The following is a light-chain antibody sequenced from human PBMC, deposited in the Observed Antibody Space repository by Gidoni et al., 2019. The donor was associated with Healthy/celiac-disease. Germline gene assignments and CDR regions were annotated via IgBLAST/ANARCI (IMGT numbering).Light chain of an antibody. CDR1: SSDVGSYNL. V-gene: IGLV2-23*02. J-gene: IGLJ2*01. CDR2: EVS. CDR3: CSYAGSSTPVV. Sequence: LTQPASVSGSPGQSLTISCTGTSSDVGSYNLVSWYQQHPGKAPKLMIYEVSKRPSGVSNRFSGSKSGNTASLTISGLQAEDEADYYCCSYAGSSTPVVFGGGTKLTVL.